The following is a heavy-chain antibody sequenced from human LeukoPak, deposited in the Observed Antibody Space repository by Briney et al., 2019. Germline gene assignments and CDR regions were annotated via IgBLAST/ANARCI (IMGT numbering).Heavy chain of an antibody. CDR3: VRGETIPGAKYWFDS. Sequence: PGGSLRLSCTTSGFTLRDYGLGWVRQAPGKGLEWVIFIRSKIYGGTTEYAASVKGRFTISRDDSKGVASLQMNSLKTEDTAVYYCVRGETIPGAKYWFDSWGQGTLVTVSS. D-gene: IGHD2-2*01. J-gene: IGHJ5*01. CDR1: GFTLRDYG. CDR2: IRSKIYGGTT. V-gene: IGHV3-49*04.